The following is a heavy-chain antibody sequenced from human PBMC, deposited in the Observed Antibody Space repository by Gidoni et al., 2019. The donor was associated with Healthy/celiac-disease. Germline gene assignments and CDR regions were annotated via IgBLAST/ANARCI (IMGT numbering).Heavy chain of an antibody. D-gene: IGHD3-9*01. CDR3: ARWRPGGYYDILTGYSGGQDYYGMDV. CDR1: GGTFSSYA. CDR2: IIPIFGTA. Sequence: QVQLVQSGAEVKKPGSSVKVSCKPSGGTFSSYAISWVRQAPGQGLEWMGGIIPIFGTANYAQKFQGRVTITADKSTSTAYMELSSLRSEDTAVYYCARWRPGGYYDILTGYSGGQDYYGMDVWGQGTTVTVSS. J-gene: IGHJ6*02. V-gene: IGHV1-69*06.